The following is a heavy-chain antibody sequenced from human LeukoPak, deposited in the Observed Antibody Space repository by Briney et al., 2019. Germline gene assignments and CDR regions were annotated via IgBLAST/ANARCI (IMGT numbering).Heavy chain of an antibody. CDR1: GYSISSGYY. Sequence: PSETLSLTCSVSGYSISSGYYWVWIRQPPGKGLEWIGSIQHSGSTYQNPSLKSRVTISVDTSKNQFSLKLSSVTAADTAVYYCAKVIGGGSNDLLDYWGQGTLVTVSS. D-gene: IGHD3-16*01. V-gene: IGHV4-38-2*02. CDR3: AKVIGGGSNDLLDY. J-gene: IGHJ4*02. CDR2: IQHSGST.